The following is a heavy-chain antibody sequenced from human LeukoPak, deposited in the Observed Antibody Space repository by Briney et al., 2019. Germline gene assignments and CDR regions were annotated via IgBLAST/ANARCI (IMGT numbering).Heavy chain of an antibody. J-gene: IGHJ4*02. Sequence: GGSLRLSCAASGFTFSSYAMSWVRQAPGKGLEWVAVISYDGSNKYYADSVKGRFTISRDNSKNTLYLQMNSLRAEDTAVYYCARGGYYYDSSGPNYYFDYWGQGTLVTVSS. V-gene: IGHV3-30-3*01. CDR1: GFTFSSYA. CDR2: ISYDGSNK. D-gene: IGHD3-22*01. CDR3: ARGGYYYDSSGPNYYFDY.